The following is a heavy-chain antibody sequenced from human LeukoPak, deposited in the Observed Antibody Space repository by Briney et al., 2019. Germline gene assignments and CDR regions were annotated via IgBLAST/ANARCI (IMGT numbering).Heavy chain of an antibody. J-gene: IGHJ5*02. CDR3: ARHHIAVGEIS. CDR2: MYYSGNT. Sequence: SETLSLTCSVSGGSISSHYWSWIRQPPGKGLEWIAHMYYSGNTKYNPSLKSRVTISVDTSKTQFSLKLSSATAADTAVYYCARHHIAVGEISWGQGTLVTVSS. D-gene: IGHD2-2*01. CDR1: GGSISSHY. V-gene: IGHV4-59*08.